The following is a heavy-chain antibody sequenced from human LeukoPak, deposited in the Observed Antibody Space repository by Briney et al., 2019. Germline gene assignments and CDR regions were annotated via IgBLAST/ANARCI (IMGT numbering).Heavy chain of an antibody. CDR1: GDSVSSNTAA. J-gene: IGHJ2*01. CDR2: TYYRSKWYN. V-gene: IGHV6-1*01. CDR3: ARVTWYFDL. Sequence: SQTLSLTCAISGDSVSSNTAAWNWIRLSPSRGLEWLGRTYYRSKWYNDYAVSAKSRITINPDTSKNQFSLQLASVTPEDTAVYFCARVTWYFDLWGRGTLVTVSS.